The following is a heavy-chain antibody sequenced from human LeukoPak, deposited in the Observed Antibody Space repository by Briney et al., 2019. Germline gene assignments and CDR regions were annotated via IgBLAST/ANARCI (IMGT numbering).Heavy chain of an antibody. D-gene: IGHD3-22*01. V-gene: IGHV3-11*04. CDR3: ARHVVAVGFDY. CDR1: GFTFSDYY. Sequence: PGESLRLSCAASGFTFSDYYMSWIRQAPGKGLEWVSYISSSGSTIHYADSVMGRFTISRDNANNSLYLQMNSLRAEDTAVYYCARHVVAVGFDYWGQGTLVTVSS. J-gene: IGHJ4*02. CDR2: ISSSGSTI.